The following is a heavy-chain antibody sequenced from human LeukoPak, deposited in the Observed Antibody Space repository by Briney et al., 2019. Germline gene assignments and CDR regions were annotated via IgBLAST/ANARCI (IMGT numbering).Heavy chain of an antibody. D-gene: IGHD2-2*01. CDR3: AKDLVPAANYYYYYMDV. CDR1: GFTFSSYA. V-gene: IGHV3-30-3*01. CDR2: ISYDGSNK. J-gene: IGHJ6*03. Sequence: GGSLRLSCAASGFTFSSYAMHWVRQAPGKGLEWVAVISYDGSNKYYADSVKGRFTISRDNSKNTLYLQMNSLRAEDTAVYYCAKDLVPAANYYYYYMDVWGKGTTVTVSS.